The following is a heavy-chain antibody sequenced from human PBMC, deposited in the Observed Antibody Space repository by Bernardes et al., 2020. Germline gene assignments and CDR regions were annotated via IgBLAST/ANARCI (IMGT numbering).Heavy chain of an antibody. Sequence: ASLKVSCTASGYTFTRDGTSWVRQPPGHGLEWMGWLRAYHRNTNYAQKLQGRVPMTTDTSTSTAYMELRSLRSDDTAVYYCARGPYCSSTSCYGDYWGQGNLVTVSS. V-gene: IGHV1-18*04. D-gene: IGHD2-2*01. J-gene: IGHJ4*02. CDR2: LRAYHRNT. CDR3: ARGPYCSSTSCYGDY. CDR1: GYTFTRDG.